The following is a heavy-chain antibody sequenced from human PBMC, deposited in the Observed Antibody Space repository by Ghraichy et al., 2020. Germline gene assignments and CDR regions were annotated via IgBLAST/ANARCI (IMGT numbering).Heavy chain of an antibody. CDR2: IGGGGTDT. Sequence: GGSLRLSCAASGFTFNNYAMRWVRQAPGKGLEWVSTIGGGGTDTYYADSVKGRFTISRDTSKNTVYLQVNSLRAEDTALYYCAECGGGRSYFENWGQGTLVTVSS. J-gene: IGHJ4*02. CDR3: AECGGGRSYFEN. V-gene: IGHV3-23*01. D-gene: IGHD2-21*01. CDR1: GFTFNNYA.